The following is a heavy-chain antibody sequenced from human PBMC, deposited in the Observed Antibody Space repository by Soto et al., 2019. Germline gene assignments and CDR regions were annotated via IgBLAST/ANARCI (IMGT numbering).Heavy chain of an antibody. D-gene: IGHD2-15*01. V-gene: IGHV2-5*02. CDR3: AHKGGRGAGMDV. J-gene: IGHJ6*02. CDR1: GFSLSTSGVG. CDR2: IYWDDDK. Sequence: QITLKESGPTLVKPTQTLTLTCTFSGFSLSTSGVGVGWIRQPPGKALEWLALIYWDDDKRYSPSLKNRLTITKDTSKNQVVLTMTNTDPVDTSTYYCAHKGGRGAGMDVWGQGTTVTVSS.